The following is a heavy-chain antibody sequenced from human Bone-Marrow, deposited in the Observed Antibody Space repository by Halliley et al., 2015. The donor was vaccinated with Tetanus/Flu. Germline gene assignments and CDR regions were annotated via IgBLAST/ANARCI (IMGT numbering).Heavy chain of an antibody. J-gene: IGHJ3*02. CDR2: TDFGCSP. V-gene: IGHV3-53*01. D-gene: IGHD6-13*01. Sequence: GSFTDFGCSPKYADAVEGRFTDSRDNSKNTLYLQMNSLRGDDTAVYYCARNKASSWADALDIWGQGTMVTVSS. CDR3: ARNKASSWADALDI.